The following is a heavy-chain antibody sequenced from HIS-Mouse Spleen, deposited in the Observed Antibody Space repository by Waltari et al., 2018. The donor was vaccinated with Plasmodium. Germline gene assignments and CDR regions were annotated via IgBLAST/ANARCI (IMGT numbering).Heavy chain of an antibody. J-gene: IGHJ4*02. V-gene: IGHV1-2*02. D-gene: IGHD6-13*01. CDR2: INPNSGGT. Sequence: QVQLVQSGAEVKKPGASVKVSCKASGYTFTGYYMHWVRQAPGQGLAWMGWINPNSGGTNYAKKFQGRVTRTRDTSISTAYMELSRLRSDDTAVYYCARDLAAAGHFDYWGQGTLVTVSS. CDR3: ARDLAAAGHFDY. CDR1: GYTFTGYY.